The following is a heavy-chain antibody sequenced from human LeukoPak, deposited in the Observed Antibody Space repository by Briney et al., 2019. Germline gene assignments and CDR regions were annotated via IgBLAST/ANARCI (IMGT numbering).Heavy chain of an antibody. CDR2: IIPIFGTA. D-gene: IGHD3-9*01. Sequence: SVKVSCKASGGTFSSYAISWVRQAPGQGLEWMGRIIPIFGTANYAQKFQGIVTITTDESTSPAYMEMSSLRSEDTAVYYCARDYDILTGSYYYYMDVWGKGTTATVSS. CDR3: ARDYDILTGSYYYYMDV. J-gene: IGHJ6*03. CDR1: GGTFSSYA. V-gene: IGHV1-69*05.